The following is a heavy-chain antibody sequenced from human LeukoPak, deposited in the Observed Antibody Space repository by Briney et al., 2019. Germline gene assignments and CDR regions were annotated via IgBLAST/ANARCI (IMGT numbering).Heavy chain of an antibody. D-gene: IGHD3-10*01. CDR1: GGSISSYY. V-gene: IGHV4-4*07. CDR3: TKYGSGSYAFNI. Sequence: PSETLSLTCMEPGGSISSYYWSWIRQPAGKGLEWIGRIYTSGSTNYNPSLTSRATMSVATSMNQFSLKLSSVTAAHTAVHYCTKYGSGSYAFNIWGQGTMVTVSS. CDR2: IYTSGST. J-gene: IGHJ3*02.